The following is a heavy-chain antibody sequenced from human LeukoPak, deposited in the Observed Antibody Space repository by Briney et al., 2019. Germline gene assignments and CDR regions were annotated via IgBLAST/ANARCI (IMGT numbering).Heavy chain of an antibody. CDR2: IIPIFGTA. V-gene: IGHV1-69*13. Sequence: SVKVSCKASGGTFSSYAISWVRQAPGQGLEWMGGIIPIFGTANYAQKFRGRVTITADESTSTAYMELSSLRSEDTAVYYCARVDDYVWGSYRLRGDAFDIWGQGTMVTVSS. CDR1: GGTFSSYA. CDR3: ARVDDYVWGSYRLRGDAFDI. J-gene: IGHJ3*02. D-gene: IGHD3-16*02.